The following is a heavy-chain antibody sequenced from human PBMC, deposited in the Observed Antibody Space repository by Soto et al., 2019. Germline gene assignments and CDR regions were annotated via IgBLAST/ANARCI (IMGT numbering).Heavy chain of an antibody. Sequence: SEARRGTFGCYAMCSVRQAPEQGLGWMGGIIPIFGTANYAQKSQGRVTITADESTSTAYMELSSLRSEDTAVYFCARDQGDYVRLRNSYFAYWGQGTLVTVSP. V-gene: IGHV1-69*01. CDR1: RGTFGCYA. CDR3: ARDQGDYVRLRNSYFAY. J-gene: IGHJ4*02. CDR2: IIPIFGTA. D-gene: IGHD3-10*02.